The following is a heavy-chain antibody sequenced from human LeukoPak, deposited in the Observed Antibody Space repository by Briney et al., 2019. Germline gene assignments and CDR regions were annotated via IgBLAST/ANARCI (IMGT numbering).Heavy chain of an antibody. V-gene: IGHV3-74*01. CDR2: INNDGSRT. J-gene: IGHJ4*02. CDR3: VRDVGDTATLLDS. CDR1: GFTFSNYW. Sequence: GGSLRLSCAASGFTFSNYWMHCVRQAPGNGLVWVTRINNDGSRTSHADSVKGRFTISRDNAKNTLYLQMNGLSAEDTAVYYCVRDVGDTATLLDSWGQGTLVTGSS. D-gene: IGHD5-18*01.